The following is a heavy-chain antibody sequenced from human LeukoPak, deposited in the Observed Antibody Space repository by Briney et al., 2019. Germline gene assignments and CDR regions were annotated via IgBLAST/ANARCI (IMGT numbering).Heavy chain of an antibody. J-gene: IGHJ4*02. D-gene: IGHD3-22*01. CDR1: GFTFSDYW. CDR2: IKQDGSDK. CDR3: GRCYYDSSGCH. V-gene: IGHV3-7*01. Sequence: GGSLRLSCPASGFTFSDYWMSWVRQAPGKGLEWVANIKQDGSDKYYVESVKGRFTISRDNAKNSLYLQMNSMRAEDTAVYYCGRCYYDSSGCHWGQGTLVTVSS.